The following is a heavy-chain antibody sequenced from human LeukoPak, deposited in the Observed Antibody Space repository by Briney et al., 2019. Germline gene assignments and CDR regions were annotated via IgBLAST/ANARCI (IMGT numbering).Heavy chain of an antibody. D-gene: IGHD3-9*01. CDR3: ARGSLRYFDWLLPHSDY. CDR2: ISYDGSNK. J-gene: IGHJ4*02. CDR1: GFTFSSYA. Sequence: PGGSLRLSCAASGFTFSSYAMHWVRQAPGKGLEWVAVISYDGSNKYYADSVKGRFTISRDNSKNTLYLQMNSLRAEDTAVYYCARGSLRYFDWLLPHSDYWGQGTLVTVSS. V-gene: IGHV3-30-3*01.